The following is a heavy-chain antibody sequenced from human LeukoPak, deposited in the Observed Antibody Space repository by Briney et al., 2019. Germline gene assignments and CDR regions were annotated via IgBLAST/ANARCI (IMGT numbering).Heavy chain of an antibody. Sequence: GGSLRLSCAASGFTFSSYAMHWVRQAPGKGLEWVAVISYDGSNKYYADSVKGRFTISRDNSKNTLYLQMNSLRAEDTAVYYCARGSTFLECLLRGQGTLVTVSS. CDR2: ISYDGSNK. CDR3: ARGSTFLECLL. J-gene: IGHJ4*02. V-gene: IGHV3-30-3*01. D-gene: IGHD3-3*02. CDR1: GFTFSSYA.